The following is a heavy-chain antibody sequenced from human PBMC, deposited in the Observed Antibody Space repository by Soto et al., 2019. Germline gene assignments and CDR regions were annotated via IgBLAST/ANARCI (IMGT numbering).Heavy chain of an antibody. D-gene: IGHD2-2*01. V-gene: IGHV1-3*01. CDR2: INAGNGNT. Sequence: QVQLVQSGAEVKKPGASVKVSCKASGYTFTSYAMHWVRQAPGQRLEWMGWINAGNGNTKYSQKFQGRATITRDTSASTAYMELSSLRSEDTAVYYCARSPDCSSTSCYARPLTYWGQGTLVTVSS. CDR1: GYTFTSYA. J-gene: IGHJ4*02. CDR3: ARSPDCSSTSCYARPLTY.